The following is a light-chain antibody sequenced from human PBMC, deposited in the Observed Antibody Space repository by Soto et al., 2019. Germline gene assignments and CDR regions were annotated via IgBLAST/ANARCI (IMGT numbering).Light chain of an antibody. CDR2: WAS. J-gene: IGKJ4*01. Sequence: DIVMTQSPDSLAVSLGERATINCKSSQSVLYSSTNKNYLSWYQQKPGQPPKLLIYWASTRESGVPDRFSGSGSGTDFTLTISSMQAADAALYYCQQYYSPPLTFGGGTKVDIK. CDR3: QQYYSPPLT. CDR1: QSVLYSSTNKNY. V-gene: IGKV4-1*01.